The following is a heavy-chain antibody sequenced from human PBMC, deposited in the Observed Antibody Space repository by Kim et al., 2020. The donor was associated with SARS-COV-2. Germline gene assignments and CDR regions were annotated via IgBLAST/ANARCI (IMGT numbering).Heavy chain of an antibody. CDR1: GFTFGDSA. J-gene: IGHJ4*02. Sequence: GGSLRLSCTASGFTFGDSALHLIRPAPGKGLEWVGFIRSRGYGGTTQHAASVQGRFNISRDDSNSVAYLQMNRLKTEDTAVYFCTRSYSSGWHAQHDYWGQGTLLPVSS. D-gene: IGHD6-19*01. CDR2: IRSRGYGGTT. CDR3: TRSYSSGWHAQHDY. V-gene: IGHV3-49*03.